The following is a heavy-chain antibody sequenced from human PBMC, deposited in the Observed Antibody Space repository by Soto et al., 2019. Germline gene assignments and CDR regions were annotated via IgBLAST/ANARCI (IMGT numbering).Heavy chain of an antibody. CDR3: AREGSYSAYNFAHGIQLWSFDF. J-gene: IGHJ4*02. V-gene: IGHV4-4*07. CDR1: GGSINTFY. D-gene: IGHD5-12*01. CDR2: IFSSGST. Sequence: LPETLSLTCTVSGGSINTFYWSWVRQPAGKGLEWIGRIFSSGSTSFNPSLESRVAMSVDTSKNHFSLNLSSVTAADMAVYYCAREGSYSAYNFAHGIQLWSFDFWGQGALVTVSS.